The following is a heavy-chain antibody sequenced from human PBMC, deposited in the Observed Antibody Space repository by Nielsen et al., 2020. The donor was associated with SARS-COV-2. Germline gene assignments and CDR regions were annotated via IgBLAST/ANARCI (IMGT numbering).Heavy chain of an antibody. CDR3: AKDAEHDYGED. D-gene: IGHD4-17*01. J-gene: IGHJ4*02. CDR2: ISGSGGST. V-gene: IGHV3-23*01. CDR1: GFTFSSYA. Sequence: GESLKISCAASGFTFSSYAMSWVRQAPGKGLEWVSAISGSGGSTYYADSVKGRFTISRDNSKNTLYLQMNSLRAEDTDVYYCAKDAEHDYGEDWGQGTLVTVSS.